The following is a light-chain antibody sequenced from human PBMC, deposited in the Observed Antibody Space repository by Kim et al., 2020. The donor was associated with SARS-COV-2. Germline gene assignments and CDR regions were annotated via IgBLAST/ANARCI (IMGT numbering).Light chain of an antibody. V-gene: IGLV3-19*01. CDR3: NSRDSSGNHYVV. CDR2: GKN. Sequence: SSELTQDPAVSVALGQTVRITCQGDSLRSYYASWYQQKPGQAPVLVIYGKNNRPSGIPDRFSGSSSGNTASLTITGAQAEDEADYYCNSRDSSGNHYVVL. J-gene: IGLJ2*01. CDR1: SLRSYY.